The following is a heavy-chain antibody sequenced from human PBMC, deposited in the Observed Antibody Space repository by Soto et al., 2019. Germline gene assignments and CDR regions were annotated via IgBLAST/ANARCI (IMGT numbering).Heavy chain of an antibody. J-gene: IGHJ4*02. CDR2: IRSKANSYAT. CDR3: TSTDYYDNFDY. V-gene: IGHV3-73*01. CDR1: GFTFSDYY. Sequence: SLRLSCAASGFTFSDYYMSWIRQAPGKGLEWVGRIRSKANSYATAYAASVKGRFTISRDDSKNTAYLQMNSLKTEDTAVYYCTSTDYYDNFDYWGQGSLVTVSS. D-gene: IGHD3-22*01.